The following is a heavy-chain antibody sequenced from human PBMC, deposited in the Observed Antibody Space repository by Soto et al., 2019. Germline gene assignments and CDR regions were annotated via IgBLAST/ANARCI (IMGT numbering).Heavy chain of an antibody. CDR2: IYHSGST. Sequence: QVQLQESGPGLVKPSGTLSLTCAVSSGSISSSNWWSWARQPPGKVLEWIGEIYHSGSTNYNPSLKSRVTISVDKSKNQCSLKLRSVTAADTAVYYCAAAGTRRYYYYMDVWGKGTTVTVSS. CDR3: AAAGTRRYYYYMDV. D-gene: IGHD6-13*01. V-gene: IGHV4-4*02. CDR1: SGSISSSNW. J-gene: IGHJ6*03.